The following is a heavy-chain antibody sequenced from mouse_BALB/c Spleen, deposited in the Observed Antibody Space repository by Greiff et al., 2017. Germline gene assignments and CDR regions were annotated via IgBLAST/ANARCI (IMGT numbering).Heavy chain of an antibody. CDR3: ARDGSSPYGYFDV. CDR2: INPSTGYT. Sequence: VQLQQSGAELAKPGASVKMSCKASGYTFTSYWMHWVKQRPGQGLEWIGYINPSTGYTEYNQKFKDKATLTADKSSSTAYMQLSSLTSEDSAVYYCARDGSSPYGYFDVWGAGTTVTVSS. CDR1: GYTFTSYW. D-gene: IGHD1-1*01. J-gene: IGHJ1*01. V-gene: IGHV1-7*01.